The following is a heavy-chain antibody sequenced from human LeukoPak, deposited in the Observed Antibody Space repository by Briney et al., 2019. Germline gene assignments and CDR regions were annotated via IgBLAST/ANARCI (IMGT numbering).Heavy chain of an antibody. Sequence: PGGSLRLSCAASGFTFSSYSMNWVRQAPGKGLEWVSSISSSSSYIYYADSVKGRFTISRDNAKNSLYLQMNSLGAEDTAVYYCARGYMVRGVTAGYWGQGTLVTVSS. J-gene: IGHJ4*02. V-gene: IGHV3-21*01. CDR2: ISSSSSYI. CDR3: ARGYMVRGVTAGY. D-gene: IGHD3-10*01. CDR1: GFTFSSYS.